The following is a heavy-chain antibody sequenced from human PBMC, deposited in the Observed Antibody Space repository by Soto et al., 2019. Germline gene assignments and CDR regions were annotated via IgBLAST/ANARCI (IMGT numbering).Heavy chain of an antibody. V-gene: IGHV3-21*01. D-gene: IGHD2-21*01. J-gene: IGHJ4*02. CDR3: ARRDYGGYVDY. CDR1: GFTFSSYS. CDR2: ISSSSSYI. Sequence: GGSLRLSCAASGFTFSSYSMNWVRQAPGKGLEWVSSISSSSSYIYYADSVKGRFTISRDNAKNSLYLQMNSLRAEDTAVYYCARRDYGGYVDYWGQGTLVIVSS.